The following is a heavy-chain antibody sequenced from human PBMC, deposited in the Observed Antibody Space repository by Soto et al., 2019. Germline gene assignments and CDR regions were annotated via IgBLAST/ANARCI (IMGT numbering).Heavy chain of an antibody. V-gene: IGHV6-1*01. CDR3: ARLIGNSWLDS. D-gene: IGHD3-16*01. CDR1: GDSVSSNSAT. Sequence: SQTLSLTCAISGDSVSSNSATWAWIRQSPSRGLEWLGRTYYRSKWSNDYAVSVKGRITINPDTSNNQFSLHLNSVTPDDTAVYYCARLIGNSWLDSWGQGTLVTSPQ. J-gene: IGHJ5*01. CDR2: TYYRSKWSN.